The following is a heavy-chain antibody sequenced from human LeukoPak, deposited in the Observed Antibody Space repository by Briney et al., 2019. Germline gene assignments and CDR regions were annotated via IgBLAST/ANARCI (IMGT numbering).Heavy chain of an antibody. CDR2: IYSSGST. CDR3: ARDSCSGGSCFEY. CDR1: GGSISTYY. D-gene: IGHD2-15*01. Sequence: SETLSLTCTVSGGSISTYYWSWIRQPAGKGLEWIGRIYSSGSTHYNASLRSRVTMSVDTSKNQFSLRLTSVTAADTAVYYCARDSCSGGSCFEYWGQGTLVTVSS. V-gene: IGHV4-4*07. J-gene: IGHJ4*02.